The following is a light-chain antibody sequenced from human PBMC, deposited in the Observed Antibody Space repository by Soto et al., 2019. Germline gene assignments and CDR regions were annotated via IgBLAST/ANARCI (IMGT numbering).Light chain of an antibody. CDR2: AAS. Sequence: IQMTQSPCSLSASPGDRVTITCRASQGISSYLAWYQQKPGKAPKLLIYAASTLQSGVPSRFSGSGSGTDFTLTISCLQSEDFATYYCQQYNSYSRAFGQGTKVDI. CDR3: QQYNSYSRA. V-gene: IGKV1-8*01. CDR1: QGISSY. J-gene: IGKJ1*01.